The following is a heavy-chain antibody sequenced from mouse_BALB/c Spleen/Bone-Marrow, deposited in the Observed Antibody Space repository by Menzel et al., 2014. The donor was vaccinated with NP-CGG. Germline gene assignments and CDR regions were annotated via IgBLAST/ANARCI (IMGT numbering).Heavy chain of an antibody. CDR2: SRNKAKYYTT. D-gene: IGHD2-10*02. J-gene: IGHJ3*01. Sequence: DVMLVESGGGLVQPGDSLRLSCATSGFTFSDFHMEWVRQPPGKRLGWIAASRNKAKYYTTEYSASVKGRFIVSRDTSQSVLYLQMNALRAEDTAIYYCARDVGYGNYFVYWGQGTLVTVSA. CDR3: ARDVGYGNYFVY. CDR1: GFTFSDFH. V-gene: IGHV7-1*02.